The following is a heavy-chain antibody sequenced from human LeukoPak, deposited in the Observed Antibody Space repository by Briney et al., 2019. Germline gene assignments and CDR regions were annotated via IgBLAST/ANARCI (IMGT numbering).Heavy chain of an antibody. J-gene: IGHJ4*02. CDR3: AKDWYYSNYYFDY. CDR1: GFTFSGYG. Sequence: GGSLRLSCAASGFTFSGYGMHWVRQAPGKGLEWVAFIRYDGSNKYYADSVKGRFTISRDNSKNTLYLQMNSLRAEDTAVYYCAKDWYYSNYYFDYWGQGTLVTVSS. V-gene: IGHV3-30*02. D-gene: IGHD4-11*01. CDR2: IRYDGSNK.